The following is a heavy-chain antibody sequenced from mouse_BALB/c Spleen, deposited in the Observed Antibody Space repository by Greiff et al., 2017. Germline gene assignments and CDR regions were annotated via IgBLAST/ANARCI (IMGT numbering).Heavy chain of an antibody. Sequence: DVKLQESGGGLVQPGGSRKLSCAASGFTFSSFGMHWVRQAPEKGLEWVAYISSGSSTIYYADTVKGRFTISRDNPKNTLFLQMTSLRSEDTAMYYCARLGYAMDYWGQGTSVTVSS. J-gene: IGHJ4*01. CDR1: GFTFSSFG. V-gene: IGHV5-17*02. CDR3: ARLGYAMDY. CDR2: ISSGSSTI.